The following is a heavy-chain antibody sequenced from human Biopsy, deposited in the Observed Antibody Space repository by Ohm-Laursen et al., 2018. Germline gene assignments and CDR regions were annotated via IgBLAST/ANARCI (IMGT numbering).Heavy chain of an antibody. D-gene: IGHD3-10*01. J-gene: IGHJ4*02. V-gene: IGHV4-39*01. CDR3: ARHSFGSGRDF. CDR2: IYHTGIT. CDR1: DGSISNIINY. Sequence: GTLSLTCTVTDGSISNIINYWGWIRQPLGKGLEWLGSIYHTGITDYNPSLKSRVPISVDTSNNQFSQNLSSLTAADTAVYYCARHSFGSGRDFWGQGTLVTVSS.